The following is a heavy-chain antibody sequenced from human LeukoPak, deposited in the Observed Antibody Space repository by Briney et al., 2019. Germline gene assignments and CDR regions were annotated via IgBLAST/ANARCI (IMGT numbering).Heavy chain of an antibody. Sequence: SETLSLTCAVSGGSISSGGYSWSWIRQSPGRGLEWIGYIYHSGSTYYNPSLKSRVTISVDKSKNQFSLRLSSVTAADTAVYYCARSHYDTSGSPIFGLGVDYWGQGTLVTVSS. CDR2: IYHSGST. CDR3: ARSHYDTSGSPIFGLGVDY. D-gene: IGHD3-22*01. CDR1: GGSISSGGYS. J-gene: IGHJ4*02. V-gene: IGHV4-30-2*06.